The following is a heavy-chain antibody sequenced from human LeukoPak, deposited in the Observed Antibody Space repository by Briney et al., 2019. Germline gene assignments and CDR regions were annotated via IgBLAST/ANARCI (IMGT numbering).Heavy chain of an antibody. V-gene: IGHV3-30*09. D-gene: IGHD5-24*01. Sequence: PGGSWSFSGAALGFPSLIFAMHGSPRPPGRGLEGWAELSNDERNKYYADSVKGRFGISRDNSNSMVYLQMTSLRLEDTAVYYCARPSPPGDGYNPCDHWGQGSLVIVSS. J-gene: IGHJ4*02. CDR3: ARPSPPGDGYNPCDH. CDR1: GFPSLIFA. CDR2: LSNDERNK.